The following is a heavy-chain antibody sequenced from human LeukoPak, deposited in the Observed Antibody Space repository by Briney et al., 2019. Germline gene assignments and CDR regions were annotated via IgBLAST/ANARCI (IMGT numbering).Heavy chain of an antibody. CDR3: AKAVTVTTPKATYCYHMDV. V-gene: IGHV3-30*04. J-gene: IGHJ6*03. D-gene: IGHD4-17*01. CDR1: GITFSSYA. Sequence: GRSLRLSCAASGITFSSYAMHWVRQAPGKGLEWVAVISYDGSNKYYADSVKGRFTISRDSSKTTLYRQMNSLRAEDTGVYYCAKAVTVTTPKATYCYHMDVWGKGTTVTISS. CDR2: ISYDGSNK.